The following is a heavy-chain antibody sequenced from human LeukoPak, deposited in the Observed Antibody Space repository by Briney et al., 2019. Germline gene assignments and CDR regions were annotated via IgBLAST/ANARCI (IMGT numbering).Heavy chain of an antibody. CDR3: TVGPPNWGFDY. J-gene: IGHJ4*02. D-gene: IGHD7-27*01. V-gene: IGHV1-46*01. Sequence: ASVKVSCKASGYTFTSYYMHWVRQAPGQGLEWMGIINPSGGSTSYAQKFQGRVTMTRDTSTSTAYMELSSLRSEDTAVYYCTVGPPNWGFDYWGQGTLVTVSS. CDR2: INPSGGST. CDR1: GYTFTSYY.